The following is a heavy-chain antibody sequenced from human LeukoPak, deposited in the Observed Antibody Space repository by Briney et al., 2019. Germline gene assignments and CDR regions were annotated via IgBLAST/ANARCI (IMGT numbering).Heavy chain of an antibody. CDR3: ARETTVGYFDD. CDR1: GGSFSGYY. Sequence: SETLSLTCAVYGGSFSGYYWSWIRQPPGKGLEWIGEINHSGSTNYNPSLKSRVTISVDTSKSQFSLKLSSVTAADTAVYYCARETTVGYFDDWGEGTLVTVSS. CDR2: INHSGST. D-gene: IGHD4-23*01. J-gene: IGHJ4*02. V-gene: IGHV4-34*01.